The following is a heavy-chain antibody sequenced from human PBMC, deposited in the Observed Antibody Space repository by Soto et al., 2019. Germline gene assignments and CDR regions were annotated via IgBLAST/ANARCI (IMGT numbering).Heavy chain of an antibody. CDR2: ISYDGSNK. J-gene: IGHJ3*02. Sequence: VGSLRLSCAASGFTFSSYGMHWVRQAPGKGLEWVAVISYDGSNKYYADSVKGRFTISRDNSKNTLYLQMNSLRAEDTAVYYCAKDPYGDYVHDSAFDIWGQGTMVTVSS. V-gene: IGHV3-30*18. D-gene: IGHD4-17*01. CDR3: AKDPYGDYVHDSAFDI. CDR1: GFTFSSYG.